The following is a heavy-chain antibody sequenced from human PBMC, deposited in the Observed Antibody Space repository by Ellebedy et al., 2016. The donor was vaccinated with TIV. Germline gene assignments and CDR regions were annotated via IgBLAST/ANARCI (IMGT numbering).Heavy chain of an antibody. D-gene: IGHD2-2*02. V-gene: IGHV3-74*01. CDR3: AKSLGQLLYSAIAALSPIDY. CDR1: GFTFSSYW. Sequence: GGSLRLXXAASGFTFSSYWMHWVRQAPGKGLVWVSRINSDGSSTSYADSVKGRFTISRDNAKNTLYLQMNSLRAEDTAVYYCAKSLGQLLYSAIAALSPIDYWGQGTLVTVSS. J-gene: IGHJ4*02. CDR2: INSDGSST.